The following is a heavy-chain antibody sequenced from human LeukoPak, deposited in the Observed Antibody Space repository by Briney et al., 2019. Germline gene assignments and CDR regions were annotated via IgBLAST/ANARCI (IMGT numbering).Heavy chain of an antibody. CDR3: AELGITMIGGV. Sequence: GGSLRLSCAASGFTFSSYEMNWVRQAPGKGLEWVSYISISGSTIYYADSVKGRFTISRDNAKNSLYLQMNSLRAEDTAVYYCAELGITMIGGVWGKGTTVTISS. V-gene: IGHV3-48*03. CDR1: GFTFSSYE. J-gene: IGHJ6*04. D-gene: IGHD3-10*02. CDR2: ISISGSTI.